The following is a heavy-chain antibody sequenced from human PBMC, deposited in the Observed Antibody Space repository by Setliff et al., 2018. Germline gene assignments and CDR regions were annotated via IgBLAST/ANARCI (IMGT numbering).Heavy chain of an antibody. CDR1: GYTLTSYG. Sequence: GASVKVSCKASGYTLTSYGISWVRQAPGQGLEWMGWISAYNGNTNYAQKLQGRVTMTTDTSTSTAYMELRSLRSDDTAVYYCASDGQGNYNFWSGSYYYYGMDVWGQGTTVTVSS. D-gene: IGHD3-3*01. V-gene: IGHV1-18*01. J-gene: IGHJ6*02. CDR3: ASDGQGNYNFWSGSYYYYGMDV. CDR2: ISAYNGNT.